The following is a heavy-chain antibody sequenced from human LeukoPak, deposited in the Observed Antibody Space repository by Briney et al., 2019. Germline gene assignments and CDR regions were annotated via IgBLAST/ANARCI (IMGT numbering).Heavy chain of an antibody. J-gene: IGHJ4*02. CDR1: GGSINNYY. D-gene: IGHD2-21*01. V-gene: IGHV4-59*06. CDR3: ARASYRTSDY. CDR2: IYYSGST. Sequence: SETLSLTCTLSGGSINNYYWSWIRQHPGKGLEWIGYIYYSGSTYYNPSLKSRVTISVDTSKNQFSLKLSSVTAADTAVYYCARASYRTSDYWGQGTLVTVSS.